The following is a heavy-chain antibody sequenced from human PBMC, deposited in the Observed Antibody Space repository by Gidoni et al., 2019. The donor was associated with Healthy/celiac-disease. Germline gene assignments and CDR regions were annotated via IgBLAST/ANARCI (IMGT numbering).Heavy chain of an antibody. CDR3: AREKTANELNCSGGSCYAEYFQH. CDR1: GGSISSTY. D-gene: IGHD2-15*01. J-gene: IGHJ1*01. Sequence: QVQLQESGPGLVKPSETLSLTCTVSGGSISSTYWSWIRQPAGKGLEWIGRIYTSGSTNYNPSLKSRVTMSVDTSKNQFSLKLSSVTAADTAVYYCAREKTANELNCSGGSCYAEYFQHWGQGTLVTVSS. CDR2: IYTSGST. V-gene: IGHV4-4*07.